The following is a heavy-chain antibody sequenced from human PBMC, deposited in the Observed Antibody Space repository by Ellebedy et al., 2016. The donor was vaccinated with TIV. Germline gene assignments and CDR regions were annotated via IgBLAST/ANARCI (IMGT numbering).Heavy chain of an antibody. J-gene: IGHJ5*02. CDR3: ARHPQNVYFSP. CDR2: IYYNGTT. V-gene: IGHV4-39*01. Sequence: MPSETLSLTCAVYGGSFSGYYWGWIRQPPGKGLEWIGSIYYNGTTYYKPSLKSRVTISADTSNNQFSLKLSSVTAADTAMYYCARHPQNVYFSPWGQGTLVTVSS. D-gene: IGHD3-9*01. CDR1: GGSFSGYY.